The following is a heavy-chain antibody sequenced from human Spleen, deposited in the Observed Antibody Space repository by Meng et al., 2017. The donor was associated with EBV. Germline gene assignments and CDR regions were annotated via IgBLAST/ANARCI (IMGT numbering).Heavy chain of an antibody. J-gene: IGHJ4*02. V-gene: IGHV1-8*01. Sequence: QGQFVQDGAEVEKPVDSFKLACKASGYTFSDYDFPWVRQASGKGLEWMGWMNPNSGNTGFARKFRGRVTVTKDSSISTAYMELSSLTSDDTAVYFCGRGIRNQLFSDYWGQGTLVTVSS. CDR3: GRGIRNQLFSDY. CDR2: MNPNSGNT. D-gene: IGHD2-15*01. CDR1: GYTFSDYD.